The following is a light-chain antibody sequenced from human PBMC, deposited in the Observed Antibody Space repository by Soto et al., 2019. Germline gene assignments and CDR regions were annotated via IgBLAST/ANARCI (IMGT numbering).Light chain of an antibody. CDR2: DVS. J-gene: IGLJ1*01. Sequence: QSVLTQPASVSGSPGQSITTSCTGTSSDVGGYNYVSWYQQHPGKAPKLMIYDVSNRPSGVSNRFSGSKSGNTASLTISGLQAVDEADYYCSSYTSSSTLYVFGTGTKVTVL. CDR1: SSDVGGYNY. CDR3: SSYTSSSTLYV. V-gene: IGLV2-14*01.